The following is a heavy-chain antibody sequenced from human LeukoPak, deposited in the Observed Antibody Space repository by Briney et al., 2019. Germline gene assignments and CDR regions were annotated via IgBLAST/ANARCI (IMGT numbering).Heavy chain of an antibody. CDR1: GFTFSSYW. CDR3: AKGDRGTMVQGVYFDY. CDR2: ISGSDGNT. D-gene: IGHD3-10*01. J-gene: IGHJ4*02. V-gene: IGHV3-23*01. Sequence: GGSLRLSCAASGFTFSSYWMSWVRQAPGKGLERVSGISGSDGNTYYADSVKGRFTISRDNSKNTLYLQMNSLRAEDTAVYYCAKGDRGTMVQGVYFDYWGQGTLVTVSS.